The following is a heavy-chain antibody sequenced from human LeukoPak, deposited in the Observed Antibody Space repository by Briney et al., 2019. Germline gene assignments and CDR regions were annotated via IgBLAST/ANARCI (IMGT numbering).Heavy chain of an antibody. CDR2: ISGSGGST. CDR1: GFTFSSYA. CDR3: ARGPYYDFWSGYSEFDY. V-gene: IGHV3-23*01. Sequence: GSLRLSCAASGFTFSSYAMSWVRQAPGKGLEWVSLISGSGGSTYYADSVKGRFTISRDNSKNTLYLQMNSLRAEDTALYYCARGPYYDFWSGYSEFDYWGQGTLVTVSS. J-gene: IGHJ4*02. D-gene: IGHD3-3*01.